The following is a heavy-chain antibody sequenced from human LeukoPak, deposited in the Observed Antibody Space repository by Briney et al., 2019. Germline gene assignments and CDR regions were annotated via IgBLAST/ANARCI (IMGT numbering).Heavy chain of an antibody. CDR1: GGSFSGYY. V-gene: IGHV4-34*01. Sequence: PSETLSLTCAVYGGSFSGYYWSWIRQPPGKGLEWIGEINHSGSTNYNPSLKSRVTISVDTSKNQFSLKLSSVTAADTAVYYCATHGTSGYDYHDYWGQGTLVTVSS. J-gene: IGHJ4*02. D-gene: IGHD5-12*01. CDR2: INHSGST. CDR3: ATHGTSGYDYHDY.